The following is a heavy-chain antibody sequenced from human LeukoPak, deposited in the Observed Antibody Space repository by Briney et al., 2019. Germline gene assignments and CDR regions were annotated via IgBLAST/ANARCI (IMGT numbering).Heavy chain of an antibody. CDR3: AREEAGILTGGFDY. Sequence: ASVKVSCKASGYTFTGYYMHWVRQAPGQGLEWMGRINPNSGGTNYAQKFQGRVTMTRDTSISTAYMELSRLRSDDTAVYCCAREEAGILTGGFDYWGQGTLVTVSS. D-gene: IGHD3-9*01. CDR2: INPNSGGT. CDR1: GYTFTGYY. J-gene: IGHJ4*02. V-gene: IGHV1-2*06.